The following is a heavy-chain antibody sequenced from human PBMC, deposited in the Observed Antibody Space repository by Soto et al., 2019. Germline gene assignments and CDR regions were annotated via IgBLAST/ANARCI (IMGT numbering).Heavy chain of an antibody. V-gene: IGHV4-59*08. CDR1: GCSISSYY. CDR3: ARRYGSSFDF. CDR2: IYYSGST. D-gene: IGHD2-15*01. Sequence: SDTLSHTCTVSGCSISSYYWSWIRQPPGKGLEWIGYIYYSGSTNYNPSLKSRVTISVDTSKNQFSLKLSSVTAADTAVYYCARRYGSSFDFWGQGTLVTVS. J-gene: IGHJ4*02.